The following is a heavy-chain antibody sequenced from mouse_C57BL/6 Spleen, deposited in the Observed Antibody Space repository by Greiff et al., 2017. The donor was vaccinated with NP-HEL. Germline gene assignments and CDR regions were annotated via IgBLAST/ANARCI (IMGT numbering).Heavy chain of an antibody. CDR3: ARDSYDGYYGGYAMDY. D-gene: IGHD2-3*01. CDR1: GFTFSDYY. J-gene: IGHJ4*01. CDR2: INYDGSST. Sequence: EVMLVESAGGLVQPGSSMKLSCTASGFTFSDYYMAWVRQVPEKGLEWVANINYDGSSTYYLDSLKSRFIISRDNAKNILYLQMSSLKSEDTATYYCARDSYDGYYGGYAMDYWGQGTSVTVSS. V-gene: IGHV5-16*01.